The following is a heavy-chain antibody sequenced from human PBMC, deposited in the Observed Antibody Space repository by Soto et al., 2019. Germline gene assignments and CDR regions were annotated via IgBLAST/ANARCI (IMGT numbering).Heavy chain of an antibody. Sequence: EVQLLESGGGLVQPGGSLRLSCAASGFTFSSSAMSWGLQAPGKGLEWVSAIRGTNGNTHYAGSVKGRLTISRDNSKNPWDLTMHFLRAEDKAVYYCATGPVDTLVTRGWCNWLAPWGQGTRVIVSS. CDR2: IRGTNGNT. V-gene: IGHV3-23*01. CDR3: ATGPVDTLVTRGWCNWLAP. CDR1: GFTFSSSA. J-gene: IGHJ5*02. D-gene: IGHD6-19*01.